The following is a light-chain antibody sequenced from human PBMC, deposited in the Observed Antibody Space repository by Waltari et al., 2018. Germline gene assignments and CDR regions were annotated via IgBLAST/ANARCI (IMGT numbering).Light chain of an antibody. J-gene: IGLJ1*01. CDR2: EVS. V-gene: IGLV2-14*01. CDR1: SSDVGGYNF. Sequence: QSALTQPASVSGSPGQSITISCTGTSSDVGGYNFVSWYQQHPGKAPKLMIYEVSNRPSGVSDRFSVSKSGNTASLTISGLQADDEADYYCSSYAVSSTGVFGTGTKVTVL. CDR3: SSYAVSSTGV.